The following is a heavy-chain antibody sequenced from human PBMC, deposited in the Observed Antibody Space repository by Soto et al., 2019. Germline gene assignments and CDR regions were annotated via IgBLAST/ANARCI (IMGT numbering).Heavy chain of an antibody. V-gene: IGHV1-8*01. CDR3: AIGRIGGRIFRGYYYYMHF. D-gene: IGHD3-3*02. Sequence: GASVKVSCKASGYTFTSYYINWVRHATGQGLEWMGWMNPNSGNTGYAQKFQGRVTMTRNTSISTAYMELSSLRSEHTAVYYCAIGRIGGRIFRGYYYYMHFWGKGTTVPVSS. CDR1: GYTFTSYY. CDR2: MNPNSGNT. J-gene: IGHJ6*03.